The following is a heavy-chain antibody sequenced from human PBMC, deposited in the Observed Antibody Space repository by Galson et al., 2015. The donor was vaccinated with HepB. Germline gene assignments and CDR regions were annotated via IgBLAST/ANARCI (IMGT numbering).Heavy chain of an antibody. Sequence: SVKVSCKASGFTFTSSAVQWVRQARGQRLEWIGWIVVGSGNTNYAQKFQERVTITRDMSTSTAYMELSSPRSEDTAVYYCAADLGSAKEDTARYYYGMDVWGQGTTVTVSS. J-gene: IGHJ6*02. CDR1: GFTFTSSA. CDR3: AADLGSAKEDTARYYYGMDV. V-gene: IGHV1-58*01. D-gene: IGHD5-18*01. CDR2: IVVGSGNT.